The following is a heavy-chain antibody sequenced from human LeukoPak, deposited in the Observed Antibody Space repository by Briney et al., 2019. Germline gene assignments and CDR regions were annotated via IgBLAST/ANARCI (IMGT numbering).Heavy chain of an antibody. V-gene: IGHV3-7*01. Sequence: GGSLRLSCAASGFTFSSYWMSWVRQAPGKGLEWVANIKQDGSEKYYVDSVKGRFTISRDNAKNSLYLQMNSLRAEDTAVYYCARERYSSSQPSANYYGMDVWGQGTTVTVSS. CDR1: GFTFSSYW. CDR3: ARERYSSSQPSANYYGMDV. CDR2: IKQDGSEK. D-gene: IGHD6-13*01. J-gene: IGHJ6*02.